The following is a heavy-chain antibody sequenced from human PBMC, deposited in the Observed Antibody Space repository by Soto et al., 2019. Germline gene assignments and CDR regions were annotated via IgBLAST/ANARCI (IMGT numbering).Heavy chain of an antibody. V-gene: IGHV1-2*02. CDR1: GYTFTVSY. J-gene: IGHJ4*02. Sequence: SVRVSNKASGYTFTVSYRDWVRQAAGQGLEWMGWINPKSGGTMYPQKFQGRVTMTWDTSISTAYMALTRLRSDDTAVYYCARDLATGGGSAGFDYWGQGTLVNVSS. D-gene: IGHD1-26*01. CDR3: ARDLATGGGSAGFDY. CDR2: INPKSGGT.